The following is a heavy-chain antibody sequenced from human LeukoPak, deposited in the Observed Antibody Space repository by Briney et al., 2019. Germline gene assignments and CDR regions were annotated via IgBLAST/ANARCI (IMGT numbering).Heavy chain of an antibody. CDR2: IWYDGSNK. V-gene: IGHV3-33*08. D-gene: IGHD4-17*01. J-gene: IGHJ3*02. CDR1: GFTFSSYW. Sequence: GESLRLSCAASGFTFSSYWMSWVRQAPGKGLEWVAVIWYDGSNKYYADSVKGRFTISRDNSKNTLYLQMNSLRAEDTAVYYCARDRTTVLQADDAVDIWGQGTMVTVSS. CDR3: ARDRTTVLQADDAVDI.